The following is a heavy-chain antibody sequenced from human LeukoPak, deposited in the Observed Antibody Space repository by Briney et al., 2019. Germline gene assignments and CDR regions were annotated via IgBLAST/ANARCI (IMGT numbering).Heavy chain of an antibody. CDR3: ASFSGP. D-gene: IGHD2/OR15-2a*01. V-gene: IGHV3-53*01. CDR1: GFTFSNY. Sequence: PGGSLRLSCSASGFTFSNYMSWVRHAPGKGLEWVSVIYSGGSTYHADSVKGRFTISRDNSKNTLYLQMNSLRAEDTAMYYCASFSGPWGQGTLVTVSS. CDR2: IYSGGST. J-gene: IGHJ5*02.